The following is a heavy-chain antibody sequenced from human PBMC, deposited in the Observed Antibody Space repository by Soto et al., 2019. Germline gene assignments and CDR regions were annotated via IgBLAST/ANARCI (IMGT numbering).Heavy chain of an antibody. D-gene: IGHD4-17*01. CDR2: ISYDGGDE. V-gene: IGHV3-30*18. J-gene: IGHJ6*03. CDR1: GFTFSNFG. CDR3: AKVYGVYNVDYYHMDV. Sequence: QVQLVESGGGVVQPGRSLRLSCAASGFTFSNFGMHWVRRAPGKGLEWVALISYDGGDEVYADSVKGRVTISRDNYKIKLYLQMNGLRTEDTAFYFCAKVYGVYNVDYYHMDVWGKGTTVTVSS.